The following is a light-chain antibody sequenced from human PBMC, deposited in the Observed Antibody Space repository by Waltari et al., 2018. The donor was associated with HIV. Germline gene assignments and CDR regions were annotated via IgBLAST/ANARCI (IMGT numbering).Light chain of an antibody. CDR3: QSYDSNNVL. Sequence: NFMLTQPHSVSESPGKTVIISCSRSSGSIASYYVQWYQQRPGSSPTTVIYEDNQRPSGVPDRFSGSIDSSSNSASRTISGLKTEDEADYYCQSYDSNNVLFGGGTKLTVL. CDR1: SGSIASYY. J-gene: IGLJ2*01. CDR2: EDN. V-gene: IGLV6-57*01.